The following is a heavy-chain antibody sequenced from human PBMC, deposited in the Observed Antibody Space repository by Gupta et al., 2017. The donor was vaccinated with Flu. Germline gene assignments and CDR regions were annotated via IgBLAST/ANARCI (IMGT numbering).Heavy chain of an antibody. D-gene: IGHD3-10*01. J-gene: IGHJ6*02. Sequence: EVQLVEYGGGLVQPGGSLRLSCAASGFTFSSYAMNWVRQAPGKGLEWVSYISGSSSTIYYADSVKGRFTISRDNAKNSLYLQMNSLRDEDTAVYYCARDPAQEYYGSGFMYGMDVWGQGTTVTVSS. V-gene: IGHV3-48*02. CDR3: ARDPAQEYYGSGFMYGMDV. CDR1: GFTFSSYA. CDR2: ISGSSSTI.